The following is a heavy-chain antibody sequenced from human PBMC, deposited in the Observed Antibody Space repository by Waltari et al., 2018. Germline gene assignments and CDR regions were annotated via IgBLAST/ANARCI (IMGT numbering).Heavy chain of an antibody. Sequence: EVQLVESGGGLVQPGGSLRLSCAASGFTFSHYWMNWVRQAPGKGLVWVSHIYRDGSSTSYADSVTGRFTISRDNAKNTLYLQMNGLRAEDTAVYYCARAAYASSPDYWGQGALVTVSS. V-gene: IGHV3-74*01. CDR1: GFTFSHYW. D-gene: IGHD2-2*01. CDR2: IYRDGSST. CDR3: ARAAYASSPDY. J-gene: IGHJ4*02.